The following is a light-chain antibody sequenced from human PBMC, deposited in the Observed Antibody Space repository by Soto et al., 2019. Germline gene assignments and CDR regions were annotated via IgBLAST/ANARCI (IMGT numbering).Light chain of an antibody. Sequence: QSVLTQPASVSGSPGQSITISCTGTSSDVGSHNLVSWYQHHPGKAPKIMIYEGSKRPSGVSNRFSGSKSGNTASLTISGLQAEDEADYYCCSYAGSSTVVFGGGTKLTVL. J-gene: IGLJ2*01. V-gene: IGLV2-23*01. CDR3: CSYAGSSTVV. CDR1: SSDVGSHNL. CDR2: EGS.